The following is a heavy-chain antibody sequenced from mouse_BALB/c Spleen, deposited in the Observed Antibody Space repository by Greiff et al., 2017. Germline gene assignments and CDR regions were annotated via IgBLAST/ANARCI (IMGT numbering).Heavy chain of an antibody. V-gene: IGHV5-6-2*01. D-gene: IGHD2-1*01. CDR1: GFTFSSYY. J-gene: IGHJ4*01. Sequence: EVMLVESGGGLVKLGGSLKLSCAASGFTFSSYYMSWVRQTPEKRLELVAAINSNGGSTYYPDTVKGRFTISRDNAKNTLYLQMSSLKSEDTALYYCARHRDDVYYPPYAMDYWGQGTSGTVSS. CDR2: INSNGGST. CDR3: ARHRDDVYYPPYAMDY.